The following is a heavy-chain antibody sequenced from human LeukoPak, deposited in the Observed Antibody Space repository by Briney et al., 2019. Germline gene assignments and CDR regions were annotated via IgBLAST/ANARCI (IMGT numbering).Heavy chain of an antibody. CDR3: ARGYPTWDV. V-gene: IGHV1-8*03. J-gene: IGHJ6*04. Sequence: ASVNVSCNASGYTFTIYDINWVRHATGQGIEWMGWMNPNSGNTGYAQKFQGRVTITRNTSITTAYMELSSLRSEDTAVYYCARGYPTWDVWGKGTTVTVSS. CDR2: MNPNSGNT. CDR1: GYTFTIYD.